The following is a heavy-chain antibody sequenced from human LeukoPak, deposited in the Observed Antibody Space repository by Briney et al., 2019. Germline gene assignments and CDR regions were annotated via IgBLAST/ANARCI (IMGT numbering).Heavy chain of an antibody. CDR3: ARDQIGAFDI. J-gene: IGHJ3*02. D-gene: IGHD2/OR15-2a*01. CDR1: GFTFSSYS. CDR2: ISSSSSTI. Sequence: PGGPLRLSCAASGFTFSSYSMNWFRQAPGKGLEWVSYISSSSSTIYYADSVKGRFAISRDNAKNSLYLQMNSLRAEDTAVYYCARDQIGAFDIWGQGTMVTVSS. V-gene: IGHV3-48*01.